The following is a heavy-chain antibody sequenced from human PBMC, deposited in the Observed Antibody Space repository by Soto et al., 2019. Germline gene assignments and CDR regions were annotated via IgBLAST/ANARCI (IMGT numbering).Heavy chain of an antibody. CDR2: INHSGST. D-gene: IGHD3-3*01. CDR3: ARGSTYDFWSGPTLAWFDP. V-gene: IGHV4-34*01. J-gene: IGHJ5*02. Sequence: SETLSLTCAVYGGSFSGYYWSWIRQPPGKGLEWIGDINHSGSTNYNPSLKSRVTISVDTSKNQFSLKLSSVTAADTAVYYCARGSTYDFWSGPTLAWFDPWGQGTLVTVSS. CDR1: GGSFSGYY.